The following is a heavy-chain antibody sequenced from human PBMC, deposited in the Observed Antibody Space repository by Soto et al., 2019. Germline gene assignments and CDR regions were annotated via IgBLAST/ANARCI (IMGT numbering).Heavy chain of an antibody. CDR2: IIASNGTA. V-gene: IGHV1-69*13. D-gene: IGHD1-26*01. CDR1: GGTFSSYA. J-gene: IGHJ4*02. Sequence: SVKVSCKASGGTFSSYAISWVRQAPGQGLEWMGWIIASNGTANYAEKFQGRVTITGDESTGTAYMQLSSLTSEDTAVYYCARDDSGFSGSHYIDYFNYWGQGALVTVSS. CDR3: ARDDSGFSGSHYIDYFNY.